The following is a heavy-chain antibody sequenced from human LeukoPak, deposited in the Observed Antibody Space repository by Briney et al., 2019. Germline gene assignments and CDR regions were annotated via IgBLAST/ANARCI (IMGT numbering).Heavy chain of an antibody. CDR2: ISWNGGSI. V-gene: IGHV3-9*01. Sequence: PGGSLRLSCAASGFTFDDYAVHRVRHAPGKGLEWVSGISWNGGSIDYADSVKGRFTISRDNAKKFLYLQMNSLREEDTALYYCAKDHGSGIYYKTYFDYWGQGTLVTVSS. J-gene: IGHJ4*02. D-gene: IGHD3-10*01. CDR1: GFTFDDYA. CDR3: AKDHGSGIYYKTYFDY.